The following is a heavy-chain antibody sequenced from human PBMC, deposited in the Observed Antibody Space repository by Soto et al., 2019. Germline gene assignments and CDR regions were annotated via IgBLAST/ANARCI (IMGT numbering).Heavy chain of an antibody. CDR3: ARDKTASSLIYGVSDAFDI. J-gene: IGHJ3*02. Sequence: SETLSLTCTVSGGSISSGGYYWSWIRQHPGKGLEWIGYIYYSGSTYYNPSLKSRVTISVDTSKNQFSLKLSSVTAADTAVYYCARDKTASSLIYGVSDAFDIWGQGTMVTVSS. CDR2: IYYSGST. V-gene: IGHV4-31*03. D-gene: IGHD2-8*01. CDR1: GGSISSGGYY.